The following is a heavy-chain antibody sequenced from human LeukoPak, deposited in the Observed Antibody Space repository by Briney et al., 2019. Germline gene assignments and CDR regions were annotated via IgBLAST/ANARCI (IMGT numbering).Heavy chain of an antibody. J-gene: IGHJ5*02. CDR2: IYYSGST. CDR3: ASAGITMVRGVGYNWFDP. D-gene: IGHD3-10*01. Sequence: PSETLSLTCTVSGGSISSGGYYWSWIRQHPGKGLEWIGYIYYSGSTYYNPSLKSRVTISVGTSKNQFSLKLSSVTAADTAVYYCASAGITMVRGVGYNWFDPWGQGILVIVSS. V-gene: IGHV4-31*03. CDR1: GGSISSGGYY.